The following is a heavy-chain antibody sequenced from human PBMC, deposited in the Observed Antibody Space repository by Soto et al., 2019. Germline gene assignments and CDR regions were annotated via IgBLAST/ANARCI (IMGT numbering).Heavy chain of an antibody. Sequence: QLGGSLRLSCAASGFTFSSYGMHWVRQAPGKGLEWVAVIWYDGSNKYYADSVKGRFTISRDNSKNTLYLQMNSLRAEDTAVYYCARDISAARPPQGMDVWGQGTTVTVSS. D-gene: IGHD6-6*01. CDR3: ARDISAARPPQGMDV. CDR2: IWYDGSNK. V-gene: IGHV3-33*01. CDR1: GFTFSSYG. J-gene: IGHJ6*02.